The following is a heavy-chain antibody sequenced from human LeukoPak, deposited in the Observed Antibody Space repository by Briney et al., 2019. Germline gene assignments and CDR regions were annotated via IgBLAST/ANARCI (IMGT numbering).Heavy chain of an antibody. V-gene: IGHV4-4*09. CDR3: ARGLRDEERYYKYYYMDV. Sequence: SETLALTFTISGGSIRGYFGTLSRQASGNGLEWSGYIHTIESKYNPSLQSRVSMSIDTSKTRFSMNLRSVTAADTAVYYCARGLRDEERYYKYYYMDVWGKGTTVTVSS. CDR1: GGSIRGYF. CDR2: IHTIES. J-gene: IGHJ6*03. D-gene: IGHD3-22*01.